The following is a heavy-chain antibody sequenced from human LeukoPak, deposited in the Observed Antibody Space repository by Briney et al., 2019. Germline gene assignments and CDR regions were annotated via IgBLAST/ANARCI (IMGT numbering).Heavy chain of an antibody. Sequence: GGSLRLSCEVSGFSFSDYAMSWVRQAPGKGLEWVSSISGSGGTTYYADSVKGRFTISRDNSKNTRYLQMKSLGAEDTAVYYCAKEQYKIFGVDPFDYWGQGTLVSVTS. CDR2: ISGSGGTT. CDR3: AKEQYKIFGVDPFDY. CDR1: GFSFSDYA. J-gene: IGHJ4*02. D-gene: IGHD3-3*01. V-gene: IGHV3-23*01.